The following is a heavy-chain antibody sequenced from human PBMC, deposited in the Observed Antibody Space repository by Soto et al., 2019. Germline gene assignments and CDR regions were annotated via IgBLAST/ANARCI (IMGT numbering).Heavy chain of an antibody. Sequence: SETLSLTCSVSGGSTSSGYYYWSWIRQPPGKGLEWSGNIYYSGNTYYNPSLKSRLIITIDTSKSQFSLKVSSVTAADTAVYYCASSSLYDMDVWGQGTTVTVSS. J-gene: IGHJ6*02. CDR3: ASSSLYDMDV. V-gene: IGHV4-30-4*08. CDR1: GGSTSSGYYY. CDR2: IYYSGNT.